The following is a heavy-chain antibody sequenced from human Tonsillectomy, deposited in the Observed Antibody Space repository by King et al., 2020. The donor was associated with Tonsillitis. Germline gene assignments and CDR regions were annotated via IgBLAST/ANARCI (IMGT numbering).Heavy chain of an antibody. Sequence: VQLQESGPGLVKPSETLSLTCTVSGGSIRSNYWSWIRQPPGKGLEWIGYIYDSGSTNYNPSLKSRVTISVDTSKNQFSLKLSSVTAADTAVYYCARGRGISPWGGSGSSFFDYWGQGTLVTVSS. CDR2: IYDSGST. V-gene: IGHV4-59*01. D-gene: IGHD3-10*01. J-gene: IGHJ4*02. CDR1: GGSIRSNY. CDR3: ARGRGISPWGGSGSSFFDY.